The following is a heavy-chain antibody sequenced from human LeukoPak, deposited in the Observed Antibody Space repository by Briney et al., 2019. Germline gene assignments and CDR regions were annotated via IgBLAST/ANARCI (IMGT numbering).Heavy chain of an antibody. CDR1: GGTFSSYA. D-gene: IGHD6-13*01. V-gene: IGHV1-69*04. CDR3: ARGAWDSSSLSGAFDI. J-gene: IGHJ3*02. Sequence: SVKVSCKASGGTFSSYAISWVRQAPGQGLEWMGRIIPILGIANYAQKFQGRVTITADKATSTAYMELSSLRSEDTAVYYCARGAWDSSSLSGAFDIWGQGTMVTVSS. CDR2: IIPILGIA.